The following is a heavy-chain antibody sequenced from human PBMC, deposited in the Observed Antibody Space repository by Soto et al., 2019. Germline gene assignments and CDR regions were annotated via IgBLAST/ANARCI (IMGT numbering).Heavy chain of an antibody. V-gene: IGHV3-13*01. Sequence: GGSLRLSCAASGFTFSSYDMHWVRQPTGKGLEWVSSSGGGGDIYYADSVKGRFTISREKANNSLYLQMSSLRAVDTAVYYCAKKAAPGYVDVWGKGTTVTVS. CDR2: SGGGGDI. CDR3: AKKAAPGYVDV. CDR1: GFTFSSYD. J-gene: IGHJ6*03. D-gene: IGHD6-25*01.